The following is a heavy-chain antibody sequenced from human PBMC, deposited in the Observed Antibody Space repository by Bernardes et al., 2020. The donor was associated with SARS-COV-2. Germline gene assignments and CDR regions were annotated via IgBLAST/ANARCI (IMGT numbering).Heavy chain of an antibody. CDR3: ARENWNDGGYPFDH. D-gene: IGHD1-1*01. CDR2: LYYSGRT. J-gene: IGHJ4*02. V-gene: IGHV4-59*01. CDR1: GGSLTNYY. Sequence: SETLSLTCTVSGGSLTNYYWCWIRQHPRQGLAWLGSLYYSGRTHSNPSLKSRVTISVDTSKNQFSLTLMSVTAADTAVYYCARENWNDGGYPFDHWGPGTLVTFSS.